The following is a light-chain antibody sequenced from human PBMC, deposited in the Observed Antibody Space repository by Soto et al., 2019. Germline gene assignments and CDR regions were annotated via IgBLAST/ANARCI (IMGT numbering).Light chain of an antibody. J-gene: IGKJ4*01. Sequence: EIVMTQSPATLSVSRGERATLSCRANQAISSNLAWYQQKPGQAPRLLIYGASTRATDIPDRFSGSGSGTEFTLTISSLQSEDFAVYYCQHYNNFIGTFGGGTKVEIK. CDR1: QAISSN. CDR2: GAS. CDR3: QHYNNFIGT. V-gene: IGKV3-15*01.